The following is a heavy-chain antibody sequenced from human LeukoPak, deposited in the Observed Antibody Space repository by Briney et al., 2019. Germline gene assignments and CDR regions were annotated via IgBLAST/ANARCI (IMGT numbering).Heavy chain of an antibody. J-gene: IGHJ3*02. V-gene: IGHV1-69*01. CDR3: ARWSFSTWRAFDI. D-gene: IGHD2/OR15-2a*01. Sequence: GASVKVSCKASGYTFTIYGVSGVRQAPGQGLEWMGGIITIFGTANYAQKFQGGVTITADESTSTPYIEQRSVRSQNTAVYYCARWSFSTWRAFDIWGQGTMVTVSS. CDR2: IITIFGTA. CDR1: GYTFTIYG.